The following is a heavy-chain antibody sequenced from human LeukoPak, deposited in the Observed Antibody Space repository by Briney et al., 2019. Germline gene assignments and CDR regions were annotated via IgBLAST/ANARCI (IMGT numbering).Heavy chain of an antibody. CDR1: GFTFSSYG. V-gene: IGHV3-30*18. Sequence: GGSLRLSCAASGFTFSSYGMHWVRQAPGKGLEWVAVISYDGSNKYYADSVKGRFTISRDNSKNTLYLQMNSLRAEDTAVYYCAKDASRGSYFWDYWGQGTLVTVSS. CDR2: ISYDGSNK. CDR3: AKDASRGSYFWDY. D-gene: IGHD1-26*01. J-gene: IGHJ4*02.